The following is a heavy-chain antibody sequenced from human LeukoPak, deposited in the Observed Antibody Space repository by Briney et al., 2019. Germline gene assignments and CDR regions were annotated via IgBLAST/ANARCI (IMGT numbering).Heavy chain of an antibody. J-gene: IGHJ4*02. D-gene: IGHD5/OR15-5a*01. CDR2: INHSGST. CDR1: GGSFSGYY. V-gene: IGHV4-34*01. Sequence: SETLSLTCAVYGGSFSGYYWSWIRQPPGKGLEWIGEINHSGSTNYNPSLKSRVTISVDTSKNQFSLKLSSVTAADTAVYYCARGTWSTEDYWGQGTLVTVSS. CDR3: ARGTWSTEDY.